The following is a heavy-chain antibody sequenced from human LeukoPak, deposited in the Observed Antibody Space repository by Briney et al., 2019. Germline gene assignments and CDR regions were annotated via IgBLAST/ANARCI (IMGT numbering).Heavy chain of an antibody. CDR1: GYTFTTYY. CDR3: ARRATVTSTLDY. V-gene: IGHV1-46*01. CDR2: INPSGGKT. D-gene: IGHD4-11*01. J-gene: IGHJ4*02. Sequence: ASVTVSFTASGYTFTTYYMHWVRQAPGQGLEWMGIINPSGGKTGYAQKFQGRVTMTSDTSTSTVYMELSSLRSEDTAVYYCARRATVTSTLDYWGQGTLVTVSS.